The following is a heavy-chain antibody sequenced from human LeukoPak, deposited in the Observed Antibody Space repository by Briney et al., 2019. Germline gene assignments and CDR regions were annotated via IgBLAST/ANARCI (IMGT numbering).Heavy chain of an antibody. CDR3: ARDRGSKRVAYCGGDCYIGYFDL. V-gene: IGHV1-2*02. CDR2: INPNSGGT. J-gene: IGHJ2*01. CDR1: GYTFTGYY. Sequence: ASVTVSCKASGYTFTGYYIHWVRQAPGQGLEWMGWINPNSGGTNYAQKFQGRVTMTRDTSISTAYMELSSLRSEDTAVYYCARDRGSKRVAYCGGDCYIGYFDLWGRGTLVTVSS. D-gene: IGHD2-21*02.